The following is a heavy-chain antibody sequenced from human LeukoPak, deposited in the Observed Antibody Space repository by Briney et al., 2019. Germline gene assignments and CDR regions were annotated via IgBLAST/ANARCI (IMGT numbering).Heavy chain of an antibody. V-gene: IGHV4-34*01. CDR3: ARKIVLMVYAIDY. D-gene: IGHD2-8*01. CDR1: GGSFSGYY. Sequence: KPSETLSLTCAVYGGSFSGYYWSWIRQPPGKGLEWIGEINHSGSTNYNPSLKSRVTISVDTSKNQFSLKLSSVTAADTAVYYCARKIVLMVYAIDYWGQGTLVTVSS. CDR2: INHSGST. J-gene: IGHJ4*02.